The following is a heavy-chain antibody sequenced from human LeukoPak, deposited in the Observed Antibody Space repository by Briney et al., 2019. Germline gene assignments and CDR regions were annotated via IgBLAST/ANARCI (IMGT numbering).Heavy chain of an antibody. CDR1: GFTFSSYA. D-gene: IGHD4-17*01. CDR3: ARDPNGDYLGAFDF. Sequence: GGSLRLSCAASGFTFSSYAMIWVRQAPGKGLEWVSAIRGSGDITLYADSVKGRFTISRDNSKNTLYLQMNRLRGEDTAVYYCARDPNGDYLGAFDFGGQGTMASVSS. V-gene: IGHV3-23*01. J-gene: IGHJ3*01. CDR2: IRGSGDIT.